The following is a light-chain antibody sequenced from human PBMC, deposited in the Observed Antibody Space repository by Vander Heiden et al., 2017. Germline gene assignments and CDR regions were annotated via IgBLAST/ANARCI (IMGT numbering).Light chain of an antibody. J-gene: IGKJ1*01. CDR3: LQDYNYPAT. CDR2: GAS. CDR1: QGIRND. V-gene: IGKV1-6*01. Sequence: AIQMTQSPSSLSASVRDRVTITCRASQGIRNDLGWYQQKPGKAPKLLIYGASSLHSGVPSRFSGSGSGTDFTLTISSLQPEDFATYYCLQDYNYPATFGQGTKVEIK.